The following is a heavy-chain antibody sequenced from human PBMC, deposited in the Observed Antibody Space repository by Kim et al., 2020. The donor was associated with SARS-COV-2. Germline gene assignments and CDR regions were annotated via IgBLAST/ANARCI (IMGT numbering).Heavy chain of an antibody. CDR2: IYYSGST. V-gene: IGHV4-59*01. D-gene: IGHD5-18*01. J-gene: IGHJ4*02. CDR1: GGSISSYY. CDR3: ASGGYSYGYDY. Sequence: SETLSLTCTVSGGSISSYYWSWIRQPPGKGLEWIGYIYYSGSTNYNPSLKSRVTISVDTSKNQFSLKLSSVTAADTAVDYCASGGYSYGYDYWGQGTLVTVSS.